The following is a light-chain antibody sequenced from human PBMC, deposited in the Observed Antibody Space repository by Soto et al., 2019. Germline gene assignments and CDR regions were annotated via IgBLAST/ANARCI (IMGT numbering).Light chain of an antibody. J-gene: IGLJ3*02. Sequence: QAVVTQPASVSGSPGQSITISCTGTTSDIGNYNLVSWYQHHPGKAPKLLIYEVYKRPSGVSDRFSGSKSGNMASLTISGLQADDETDYYCCSYAGGSWVFGGGTKLTVL. V-gene: IGLV2-23*02. CDR3: CSYAGGSWV. CDR2: EVY. CDR1: TSDIGNYNL.